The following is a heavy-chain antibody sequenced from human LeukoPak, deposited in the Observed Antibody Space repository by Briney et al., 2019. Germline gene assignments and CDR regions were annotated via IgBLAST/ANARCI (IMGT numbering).Heavy chain of an antibody. CDR2: ISGSGGST. J-gene: IGHJ3*02. V-gene: IGHV3-23*01. CDR1: GFTFSSYS. Sequence: GGSLRLSCAASGFTFSSYSMNWVRQAPGKGLEWASAISGSGGSTYYADSVKGRFTISRDNSKNTLYLQMNSLRAEDTAVYYCAKNALWYYGSGSYVGIWGQGTMVTVSS. D-gene: IGHD3-10*01. CDR3: AKNALWYYGSGSYVGI.